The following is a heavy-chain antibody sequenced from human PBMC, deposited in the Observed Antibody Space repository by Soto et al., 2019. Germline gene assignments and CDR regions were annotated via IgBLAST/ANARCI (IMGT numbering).Heavy chain of an antibody. CDR1: GGSISSYY. D-gene: IGHD3-22*01. CDR2: IYYSGST. J-gene: IGHJ4*02. CDR3: ARYKNYYDSSGPPGHFDY. Sequence: PSETLSLTCTVSGGSISSYYWSWIRQPPGKGLEWIGYIYYSGSTNYNPSLKSRVTISVDTSKNQFSLKLSSVTAADTAVYYCARYKNYYDSSGPPGHFDYWGQGTLVTVSS. V-gene: IGHV4-59*01.